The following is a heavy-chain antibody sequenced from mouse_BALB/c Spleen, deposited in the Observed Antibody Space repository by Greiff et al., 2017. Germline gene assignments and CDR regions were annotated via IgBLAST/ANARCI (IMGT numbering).Heavy chain of an antibody. D-gene: IGHD2-14*01. CDR1: GYTFSSYW. J-gene: IGHJ4*01. V-gene: IGHV1-9*01. CDR2: ILPGSGST. Sequence: QVQLQQSGAELMKPGASVKISCKATGYTFSSYWIEWVKQRPGHGLEWIGEILPGSGSTNYNEKFKGKATFTADTSSNTAYMQLSSLTSEDSAVYYCARSGRYDAMDDWGQGTSVTVSS. CDR3: ARSGRYDAMDD.